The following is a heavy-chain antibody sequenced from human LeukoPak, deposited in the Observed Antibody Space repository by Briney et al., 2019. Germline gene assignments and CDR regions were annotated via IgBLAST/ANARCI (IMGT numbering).Heavy chain of an antibody. V-gene: IGHV1-69*13. CDR2: IIPIFGTA. CDR3: ARGGHSSSSADY. D-gene: IGHD6-6*01. J-gene: IGHJ4*02. CDR1: GGTFSSYA. Sequence: SVKVSCRASGGTFSSYAISWVRQAPGQGLEWVGGIIPIFGTANYAQKFQGRVTITADESTSSAYRELSSLRSEDTAVYYCARGGHSSSSADYWGQGTLVTVSS.